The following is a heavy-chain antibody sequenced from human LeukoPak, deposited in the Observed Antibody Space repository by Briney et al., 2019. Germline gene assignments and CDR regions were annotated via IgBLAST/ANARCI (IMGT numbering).Heavy chain of an antibody. CDR3: ARDAVRLRYYRVYYYYYMDV. J-gene: IGHJ6*03. D-gene: IGHD3-16*01. CDR2: INPSGGST. Sequence: GASVKVSCKASGYTFTSYYMHWVRQAPGQGLEWMGIINPSGGSTSYAQKFQGRVAMTRDMSTSTVYMELSSLRSEDTAVYYCARDAVRLRYYRVYYYYYMDVWGKGTTVTVSS. V-gene: IGHV1-46*01. CDR1: GYTFTSYY.